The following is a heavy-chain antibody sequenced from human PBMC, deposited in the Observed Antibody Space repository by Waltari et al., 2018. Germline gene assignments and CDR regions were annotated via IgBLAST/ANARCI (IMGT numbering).Heavy chain of an antibody. D-gene: IGHD6-13*01. V-gene: IGHV7-4-1*01. Sequence: QVQVVQSGSEWKNPGASVKVSCTASGYTFSNYAMNWVRQAPGQGLEWMGWIHTSTGKPTYAPGFTERFVFSVDTSVSTAYLQISSLKAEDSAVYYCAKEWRGDGGSWSPGAFDSWGQGTLVTVSS. CDR3: AKEWRGDGGSWSPGAFDS. J-gene: IGHJ4*02. CDR1: GYTFSNYA. CDR2: IHTSTGKP.